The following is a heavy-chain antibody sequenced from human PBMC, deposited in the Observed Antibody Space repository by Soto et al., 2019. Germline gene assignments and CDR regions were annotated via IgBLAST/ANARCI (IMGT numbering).Heavy chain of an antibody. CDR3: ARDRRLYYGSGKIQYNWFDP. J-gene: IGHJ5*02. V-gene: IGHV4-30-4*01. Sequence: PSETLSLTCTVSGGSISRGDYYWSWIRQPPGKGLEWIGYIYYSGSTYYNPSLKSRVTISVDTSKNQFSLKLSSVTAADTAVYYCARDRRLYYGSGKIQYNWFDPWGQGTLVTVSS. CDR2: IYYSGST. D-gene: IGHD3-10*01. CDR1: GGSISRGDYY.